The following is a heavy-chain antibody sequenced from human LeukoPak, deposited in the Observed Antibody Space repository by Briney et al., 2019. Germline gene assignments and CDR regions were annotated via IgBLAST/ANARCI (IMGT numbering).Heavy chain of an antibody. J-gene: IGHJ5*02. D-gene: IGHD1-20*01. Sequence: GASVKVSCKASGYTFTSYYMHWVRQAPGQGLEWMGIINPSGGSTSYAQKFQGRVAITRDTSTSTVYLELNNLSSDDTAMYYCTRGPFLNGNAYNWFDPWGQGTLVTVSS. CDR2: INPSGGST. CDR3: TRGPFLNGNAYNWFDP. V-gene: IGHV1-46*01. CDR1: GYTFTSYY.